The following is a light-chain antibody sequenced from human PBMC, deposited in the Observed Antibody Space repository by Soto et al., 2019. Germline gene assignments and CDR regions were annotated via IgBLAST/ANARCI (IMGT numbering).Light chain of an antibody. CDR2: GAS. Sequence: EIVLTQSPGTLSLSPGERATLSCRASQSVSSSYLAWYQQKPGQAPRLLIYGASSRATGIPDRFSGSGSGTDFTLTISRREPEDLAVYYCQQYGSSPLLTFGGGTKVEIK. V-gene: IGKV3-20*01. J-gene: IGKJ4*01. CDR1: QSVSSSY. CDR3: QQYGSSPLLT.